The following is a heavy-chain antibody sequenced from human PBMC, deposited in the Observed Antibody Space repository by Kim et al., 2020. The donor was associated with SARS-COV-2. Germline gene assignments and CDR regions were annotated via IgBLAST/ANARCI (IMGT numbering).Heavy chain of an antibody. CDR2: EK. J-gene: IGHJ4*02. V-gene: IGHV3-7*01. CDR3: VGGRGWLIDY. Sequence: EKFAVDSVKGRLTISRDNAKNALYLQMNSLRAEDTAVYYGVGGRGWLIDYWGQGTLVTVSS. D-gene: IGHD6-19*01.